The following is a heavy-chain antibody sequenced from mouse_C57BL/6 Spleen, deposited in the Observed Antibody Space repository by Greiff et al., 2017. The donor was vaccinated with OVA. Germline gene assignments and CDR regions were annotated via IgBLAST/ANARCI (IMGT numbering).Heavy chain of an antibody. J-gene: IGHJ1*03. CDR1: GYTFTSYW. Sequence: QVQLQQPGAELVRPGSSVKLSCKASGYTFTSYWMDWVKQRPGQGLEWIGNIYPSDSETHYNQKFKDKATLTVDKSSSTAYMQLSSLTSEDSAVYYGARRGTVVADWYFDVWGTGTTVTVSS. CDR2: IYPSDSET. D-gene: IGHD1-1*01. V-gene: IGHV1-61*01. CDR3: ARRGTVVADWYFDV.